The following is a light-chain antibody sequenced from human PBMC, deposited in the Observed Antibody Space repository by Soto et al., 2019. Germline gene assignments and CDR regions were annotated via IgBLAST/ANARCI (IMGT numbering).Light chain of an antibody. CDR1: QSVSSY. CDR3: QQYGSSPGT. Sequence: EIVLTQSPGTLSLSPGERATLSCRASQSVSSYLARYQQKRGQAPRLLISGASSRATGIPDRFSGSGSGTDFTLTISRLEPEDFAVYYCQQYGSSPGTFGGGTKVEIK. V-gene: IGKV3-20*01. CDR2: GAS. J-gene: IGKJ4*01.